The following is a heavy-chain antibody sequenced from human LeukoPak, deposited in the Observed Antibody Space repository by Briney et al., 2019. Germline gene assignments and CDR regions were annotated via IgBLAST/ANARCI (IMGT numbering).Heavy chain of an antibody. J-gene: IGHJ6*04. CDR3: ATFVGIVSGTYTVPGGLLV. Sequence: GGSLRLSCVPSEFSPVNFWRTWCRRPQGRELEVVANRKPDGTEKFYVDSVKGRFTISRDNAKNSLYLQMNSLRAEDTAVYYCATFVGIVSGTYTVPGGLLVWGKGTTVSVSS. CDR2: RKPDGTEK. CDR1: EFSPVNFW. V-gene: IGHV3-7*01. D-gene: IGHD2-2*03.